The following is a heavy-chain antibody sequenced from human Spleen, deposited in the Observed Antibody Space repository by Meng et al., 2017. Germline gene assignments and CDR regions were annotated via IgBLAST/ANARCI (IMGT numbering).Heavy chain of an antibody. CDR2: ISAYNGNT. Sequence: GGSLRLSCAASGYTFTSYGISWVRQAPGQGLEWMGWISAYNGNTNYAQKLQGRVTMTTDTSTSTAYMELRSLRSDDTAVYYCARDRASREATIDYWGQGTLVTVSS. V-gene: IGHV1-18*01. J-gene: IGHJ4*02. CDR3: ARDRASREATIDY. D-gene: IGHD5-24*01. CDR1: GYTFTSYG.